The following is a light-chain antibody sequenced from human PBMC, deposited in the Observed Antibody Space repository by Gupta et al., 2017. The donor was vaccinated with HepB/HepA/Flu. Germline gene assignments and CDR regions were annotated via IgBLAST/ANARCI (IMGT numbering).Light chain of an antibody. CDR2: YVT. CDR3: ISYTSSSTYV. Sequence: QSALTQPASVSGSPGQSITISCTGTSSDVGLYNYVSWYQQHPGNAPKLMINYVTNRPSGVSGRFSGSKSGNTASLTISGLQAEDEADYYCISYTSSSTYVFGTGTKVTVL. CDR1: SSDVGLYNY. J-gene: IGLJ1*01. V-gene: IGLV2-14*01.